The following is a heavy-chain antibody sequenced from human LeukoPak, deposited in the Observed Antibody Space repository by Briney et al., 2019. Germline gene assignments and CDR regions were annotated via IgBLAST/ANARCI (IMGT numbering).Heavy chain of an antibody. J-gene: IGHJ4*02. Sequence: GGSLRLSCAASGFTFSNYNMNWVRQAPGKGLEWVSFISSGSSSTIYYADSVKGRFTISRDNAKNSLYLQMNSLRAEDTAVYYCARGLRWRDFDYWGQGTLVTVSS. CDR3: ARGLRWRDFDY. CDR1: GFTFSNYN. CDR2: ISSGSSSTI. V-gene: IGHV3-21*05. D-gene: IGHD4-23*01.